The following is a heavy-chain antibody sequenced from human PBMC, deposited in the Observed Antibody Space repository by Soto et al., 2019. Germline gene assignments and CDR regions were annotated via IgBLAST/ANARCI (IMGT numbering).Heavy chain of an antibody. CDR3: ATITRAYYMDV. V-gene: IGHV4-39*01. J-gene: IGHJ6*03. D-gene: IGHD3-10*01. CDR1: GGSISNISYC. Sequence: PSETLSLTCSVSGGSISNISYCWGLIRQPPGKGLEWIGSIYYSGSSYYNPSLKGRVTLPVDTSENKFSLRLSSVTAADTAVYYCATITRAYYMDVWGKGTTVTVSS. CDR2: IYYSGSS.